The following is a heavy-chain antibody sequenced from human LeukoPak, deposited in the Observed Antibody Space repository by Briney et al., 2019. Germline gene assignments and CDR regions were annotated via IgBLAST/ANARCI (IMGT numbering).Heavy chain of an antibody. D-gene: IGHD4-17*01. CDR3: ARDLVTVTKGFDI. V-gene: IGHV4-59*11. J-gene: IGHJ3*02. Sequence: SGTLSLTCAVSGDSFSSHYWTWIRQPPGRGLEWIGYISYIGTTNYNPSLKSRVTISIDTSKNQFSLKLSSVTTADTAVYYCARDLVTVTKGFDIWGLGTMVSVSS. CDR1: GDSFSSHY. CDR2: ISYIGTT.